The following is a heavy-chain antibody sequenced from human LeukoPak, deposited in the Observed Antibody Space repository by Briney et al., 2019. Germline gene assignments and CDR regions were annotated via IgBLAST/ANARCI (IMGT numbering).Heavy chain of an antibody. CDR1: GYTFTGYY. CDR3: ARDGLPIVAAGTIFWFDP. CDR2: INPNSGDT. Sequence: ASVKVSCKASGYTFTGYYMHWVRQAPGQGLEWMGWINPNSGDTKYAQKFQGRVTLTRDASTSTDYMELRRLRSDDTAIYYCARDGLPIVAAGTIFWFDPWGQGTLVTVSS. D-gene: IGHD6-13*01. V-gene: IGHV1-2*02. J-gene: IGHJ5*02.